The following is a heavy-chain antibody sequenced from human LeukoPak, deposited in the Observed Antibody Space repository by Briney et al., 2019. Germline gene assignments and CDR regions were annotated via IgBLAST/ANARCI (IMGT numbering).Heavy chain of an antibody. J-gene: IGHJ5*02. V-gene: IGHV4-34*01. Sequence: GSLRLSCAASGFTFSSYWMSWVRQAPGKGLEWIGEINHSGSTNYNPSLKSRVTISVDTSKNQFSLTLSSVTAADTAVYYCARVVGGSYFAGPKNWFDPGGQGTLVTVSP. CDR3: ARVVGGSYFAGPKNWFDP. CDR2: INHSGST. CDR1: GFTFSSYW. D-gene: IGHD1-26*01.